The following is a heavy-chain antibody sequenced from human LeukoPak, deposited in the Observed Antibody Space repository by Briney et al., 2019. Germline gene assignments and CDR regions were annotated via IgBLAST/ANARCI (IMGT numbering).Heavy chain of an antibody. CDR3: AKEPEPTHYFDY. J-gene: IGHJ4*02. CDR1: GFTFSDYY. Sequence: GGSLRLSCAASGFTFSDYYMTWIRQAPGKGLEWLSYINSSGSRLYYADSVKGRFTISRDNSKNTLYLQMNSLRAEDTAVYYCAKEPEPTHYFDYWGQGTLVTVSS. V-gene: IGHV3-11*01. CDR2: INSSGSRL.